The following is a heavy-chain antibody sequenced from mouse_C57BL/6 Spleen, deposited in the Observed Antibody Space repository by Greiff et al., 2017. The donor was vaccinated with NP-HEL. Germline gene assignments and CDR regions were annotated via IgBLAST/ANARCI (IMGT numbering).Heavy chain of an antibody. Sequence: LMKPGASVKISCKASGYAFSSSWMNWVKQRPGKGLEWIGRIYPGDGDTNYNGKFKGKATLTADKSSSTASMQLSSLTSEDSAVYFCARTAAQGYAMDYWGQGTSVTVSS. CDR1: GYAFSSSW. D-gene: IGHD3-2*02. V-gene: IGHV1-82*01. CDR3: ARTAAQGYAMDY. J-gene: IGHJ4*01. CDR2: IYPGDGDT.